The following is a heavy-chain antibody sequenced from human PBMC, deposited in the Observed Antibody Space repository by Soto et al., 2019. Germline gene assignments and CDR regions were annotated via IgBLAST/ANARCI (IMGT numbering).Heavy chain of an antibody. V-gene: IGHV3-30-3*01. J-gene: IGHJ4*02. CDR2: ISYDGSNK. CDR3: ARDHRLELPY. CDR1: GFTFSSYA. Sequence: HPGGSLRLSCAASGFTFSSYAMHWVRQAPGKGLEWVAVISYDGSNKYYADSVKGRFTISRDNSKNTLYLQMNSLRAEDTAVYYCARDHRLELPYWGQGTLVTVSS. D-gene: IGHD1-7*01.